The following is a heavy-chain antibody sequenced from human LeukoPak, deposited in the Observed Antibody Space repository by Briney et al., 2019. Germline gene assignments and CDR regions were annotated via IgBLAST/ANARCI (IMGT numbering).Heavy chain of an antibody. CDR3: ARGTDFWSGYYGY. CDR1: GGSFSGYY. J-gene: IGHJ4*02. CDR2: INHSGST. V-gene: IGHV4-34*01. Sequence: SETLSLTCAVYGGSFSGYYWSWIRQPPGKGLEWIGEINHSGSTNYNPSLKSRVTISVDTSKNQFSLKLSSVTAAGTAVYYCARGTDFWSGYYGYWGQGTLVTVSS. D-gene: IGHD3-3*01.